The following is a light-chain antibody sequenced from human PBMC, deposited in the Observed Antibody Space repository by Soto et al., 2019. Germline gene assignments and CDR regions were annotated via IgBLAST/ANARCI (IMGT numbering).Light chain of an antibody. CDR1: SSDVGSYNL. V-gene: IGLV2-8*01. Sequence: QSVLTQPPSASGSPGQSVTISCTGTSSDVGSYNLVSWHQQHPGKAPKVMIYGVSQRPSGVPDRFSGSKSGNTASLTVSGLQAEDEADYYCSAYAGSSVVFGAWTKLTVL. CDR3: SAYAGSSVV. J-gene: IGLJ2*01. CDR2: GVS.